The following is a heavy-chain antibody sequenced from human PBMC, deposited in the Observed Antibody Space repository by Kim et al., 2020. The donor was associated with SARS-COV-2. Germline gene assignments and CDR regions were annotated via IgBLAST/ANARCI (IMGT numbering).Heavy chain of an antibody. Sequence: GGSLRLSCAASGFTFTTYNMNWVRQAPGKGLEWISYISVNDAIYYADSVKGRFTISRDYDKNSMDLQMNSLRDEDTAVYYCARDWDWGIDVWGQGTLVTVSS. CDR2: ISVNDAI. V-gene: IGHV3-48*02. CDR1: GFTFTTYN. CDR3: ARDWDWGIDV. J-gene: IGHJ4*02. D-gene: IGHD7-27*01.